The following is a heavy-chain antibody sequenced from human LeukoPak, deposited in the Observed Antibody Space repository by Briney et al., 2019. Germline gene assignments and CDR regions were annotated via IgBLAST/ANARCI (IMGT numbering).Heavy chain of an antibody. V-gene: IGHV1-69*01. CDR1: GGTFSSDA. Sequence: SVKVSCKASGGTFSSDAISWVRQAPERGLEWMGGIIPLFGTANYAQKFQGRVTVTADESTRTAYMEVSSLRSEDTAVYYCARDRRSVDPVMGHDAFDIWGQGTMVTVSS. J-gene: IGHJ3*02. CDR3: ARDRRSVDPVMGHDAFDI. CDR2: IIPLFGTA. D-gene: IGHD5-18*01.